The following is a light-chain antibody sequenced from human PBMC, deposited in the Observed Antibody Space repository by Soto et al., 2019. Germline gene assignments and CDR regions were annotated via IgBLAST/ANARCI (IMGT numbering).Light chain of an antibody. V-gene: IGKV1-5*01. J-gene: IGKJ5*01. Sequence: DIPMTPSPSSMSASIGDGVNIXXRASQSISSWLAWYQQKPGKSPKLXIYDASTLESGVPSRFSGSESGTEFTLTISSLQPDDFATYYCQQYYSDSITFGQGTRLEIK. CDR1: QSISSW. CDR2: DAS. CDR3: QQYYSDSIT.